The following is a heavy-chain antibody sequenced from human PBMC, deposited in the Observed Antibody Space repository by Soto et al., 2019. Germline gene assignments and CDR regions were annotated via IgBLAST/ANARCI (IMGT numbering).Heavy chain of an antibody. J-gene: IGHJ3*02. D-gene: IGHD2-15*01. CDR2: IDPSDSYT. CDR1: GYCFTNYR. Sequence: GESLNISWKGSGYCFTNYRISGGRQMRGKGVEWMGRIDPSDSYTNYNPSFKGHVTISADKSISTAYLQWSSLKASDTAMYYCAIAGPISGPDGAFDIWGQGTMVTVSS. V-gene: IGHV5-10-1*01. CDR3: AIAGPISGPDGAFDI.